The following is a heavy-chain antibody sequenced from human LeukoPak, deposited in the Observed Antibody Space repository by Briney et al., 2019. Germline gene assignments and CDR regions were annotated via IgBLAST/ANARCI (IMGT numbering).Heavy chain of an antibody. V-gene: IGHV5-51*01. J-gene: IGHJ4*02. CDR1: GYSFTSYW. Sequence: KCGESLKISCKGSGYSFTSYWIGWVRQMPGKGLEWRGIIYPGDSDTRYSPSFQGQVTISADKSISTAYPQWSSLKASDTAMYYCARAFSSSALIDYWGQGTLVTVSS. CDR3: ARAFSSSALIDY. D-gene: IGHD2-2*01. CDR2: IYPGDSDT.